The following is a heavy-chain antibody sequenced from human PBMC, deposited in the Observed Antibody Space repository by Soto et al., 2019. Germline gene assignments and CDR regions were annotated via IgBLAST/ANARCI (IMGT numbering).Heavy chain of an antibody. Sequence: QVQLVQSGAEVKKPGASVKVSCKASGYTFTNYYIHWVRQAPGQGLELMGTINTSGGSASYVQKFQGRVTMTSDTSTSTVYMELSSLRSEDTATYYCARDHSTLYITKWDYWGQGTLVTVSS. CDR3: ARDHSTLYITKWDY. V-gene: IGHV1-46*01. CDR2: INTSGGSA. CDR1: GYTFTNYY. D-gene: IGHD3-16*01. J-gene: IGHJ4*02.